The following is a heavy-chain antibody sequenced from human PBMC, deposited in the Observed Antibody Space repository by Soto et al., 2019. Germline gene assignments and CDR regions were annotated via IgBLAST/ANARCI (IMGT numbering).Heavy chain of an antibody. V-gene: IGHV4-59*02. Sequence: SETLSLTCAVSGASVTGFCWSWIRQPPGKGLEWIGYVFHSGSSNYNPSLKSRVTISVDTSNSQISLMLTSVTAADTAVYYCARDPGLGAAYIDYWGQGTLVTVSS. D-gene: IGHD6-25*01. CDR1: GASVTGFC. CDR3: ARDPGLGAAYIDY. CDR2: VFHSGSS. J-gene: IGHJ4*02.